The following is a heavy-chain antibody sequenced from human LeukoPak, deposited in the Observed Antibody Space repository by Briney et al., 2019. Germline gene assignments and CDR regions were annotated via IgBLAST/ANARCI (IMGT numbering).Heavy chain of an antibody. Sequence: GGSLRLSCAASGFTVCSNYMSWVRQAPGKGLEWVSVIYSGGSTYYADSVKGRFTISRDNSKNTLYLQMNSLRAEDTAVYYCAKDPGAARAAWYFDLWGRGTLVTVSS. V-gene: IGHV3-53*05. J-gene: IGHJ2*01. CDR2: IYSGGST. CDR1: GFTVCSNY. CDR3: AKDPGAARAAWYFDL. D-gene: IGHD6-6*01.